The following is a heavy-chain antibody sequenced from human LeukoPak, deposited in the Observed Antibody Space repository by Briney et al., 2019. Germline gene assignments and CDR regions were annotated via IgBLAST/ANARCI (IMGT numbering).Heavy chain of an antibody. CDR3: ARLNSTHLFDTIYHQLDY. CDR2: ISTYNGRT. Sequence: SVKVSCKASGYTFISYSMNWVRQAPGQGLEWMGWISTYNGRTNYAPNFQDRVTMTSDRSTSTAYMELRSLRSDDTAVYYCARLNSTHLFDTIYHQLDYWGQGALVTVSS. D-gene: IGHD2/OR15-2a*01. V-gene: IGHV1-18*01. CDR1: GYTFISYS. J-gene: IGHJ4*02.